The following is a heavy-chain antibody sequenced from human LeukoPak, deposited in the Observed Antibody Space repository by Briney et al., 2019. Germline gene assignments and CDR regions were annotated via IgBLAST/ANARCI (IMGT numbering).Heavy chain of an antibody. J-gene: IGHJ6*03. Sequence: SETLSLTCTVSGGSISSYYWSWIRQPAWKGLEWIGRIYTSGSTNYNPSLKSRVTMSVDTSKNQFSLKLSSVTAADTAVYYCARDGYNLYYYYYMDVWGKGTTVTVSS. CDR1: GGSISSYY. CDR3: ARDGYNLYYYYYMDV. CDR2: IYTSGST. V-gene: IGHV4-4*07. D-gene: IGHD5-24*01.